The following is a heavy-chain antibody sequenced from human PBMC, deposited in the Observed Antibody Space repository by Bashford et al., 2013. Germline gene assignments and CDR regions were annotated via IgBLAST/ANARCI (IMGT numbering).Heavy chain of an antibody. J-gene: IGHJ5*02. CDR2: IYYSGST. Sequence: SVDPVPHLALSLVAPSVVTTGAGSGSPHGRDVEWIGYIYYSGSTNYNPPSKTRVTISVDTSKNQFSLKLSSVTAADTAVYYCARVAGSSWYGIIHPGRHSRDPYTPWGQGTLVTVSS. CDR3: ARVAGSSWYGIIHPGRHSRDPYTP. D-gene: IGHD6-13*01. V-gene: IGHV4-59*12. CDR1: VAPSVVTT.